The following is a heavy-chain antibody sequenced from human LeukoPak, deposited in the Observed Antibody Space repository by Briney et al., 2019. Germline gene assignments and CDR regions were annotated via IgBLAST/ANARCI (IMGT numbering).Heavy chain of an antibody. D-gene: IGHD2-2*01. CDR1: GNYW. V-gene: IGHV3-74*01. CDR3: VSFYETY. Sequence: GGSLRLSCAASGNYWMHWVRQAPGKGLVWVSHINSDGSWTGHADSVKGRFTTSKDNAKNTVYLQMNNLRAEDTAVYYCVSFYETYWGRGTLVTVSS. CDR2: INSDGSWT. J-gene: IGHJ4*02.